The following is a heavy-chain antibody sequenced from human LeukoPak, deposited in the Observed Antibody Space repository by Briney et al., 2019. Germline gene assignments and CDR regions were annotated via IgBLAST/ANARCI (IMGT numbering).Heavy chain of an antibody. D-gene: IGHD3-22*01. V-gene: IGHV4-4*07. Sequence: SETLSLTCTVSGGSISSYYWSWIRQPAGKGLEWIGRIYTSGTTHYNPSLKSRVTMSVDTSKNQFSLKLSSVTAADTAVYYCAKEYYYDSSGYYPWGQGTLVTVSS. CDR1: GGSISSYY. CDR2: IYTSGTT. J-gene: IGHJ5*02. CDR3: AKEYYYDSSGYYP.